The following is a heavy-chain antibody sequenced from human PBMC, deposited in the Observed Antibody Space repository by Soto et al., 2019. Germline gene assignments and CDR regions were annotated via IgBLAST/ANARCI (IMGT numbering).Heavy chain of an antibody. V-gene: IGHV3-23*01. CDR2: ISGRGADT. J-gene: IGHJ4*02. Sequence: EVQLLESGGSLVQPGGSLRLSCSASGFSFSNFGMRWVRQDPGKGLEWVASISGRGADTFYGDSVRGRFTISRDNSKNTLFLEMNGLTAEDTAMYYCAKSTIFGVVTHYVVQWGQGSLVTVSS. CDR3: AKSTIFGVVTHYVVQ. CDR1: GFSFSNFG. D-gene: IGHD3-3*01.